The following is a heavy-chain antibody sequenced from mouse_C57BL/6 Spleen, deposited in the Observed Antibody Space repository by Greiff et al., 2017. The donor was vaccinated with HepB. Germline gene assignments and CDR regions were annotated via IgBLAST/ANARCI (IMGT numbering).Heavy chain of an antibody. CDR1: GYAFSSYW. V-gene: IGHV1-80*01. CDR2: IYPGDGDT. Sequence: QVQLQQSGAELVKPGASVKISCKASGYAFSSYWMNWVKQRPGKGLEWIGQIYPGDGDTNYNGKFKGKATLTADKSSSTAYMQLSSLTSEDSAVYFCARLRRDYYAMDYWGQGTSVTVSS. D-gene: IGHD2-12*01. CDR3: ARLRRDYYAMDY. J-gene: IGHJ4*01.